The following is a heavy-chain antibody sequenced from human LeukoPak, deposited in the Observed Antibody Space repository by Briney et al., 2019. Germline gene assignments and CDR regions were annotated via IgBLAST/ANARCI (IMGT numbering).Heavy chain of an antibody. Sequence: ASVKVSCKASGYTFSSYDINWVRQAPGQGLEWMGWINPNSGGTNYAQKFQGRVTMTRDTSISTAYMELSRLRSDDTAVYYCAKGTYYYDSSGYKGFDYWGQGTLVTVSS. J-gene: IGHJ4*02. D-gene: IGHD3-22*01. CDR2: INPNSGGT. V-gene: IGHV1-2*02. CDR1: GYTFSSYD. CDR3: AKGTYYYDSSGYKGFDY.